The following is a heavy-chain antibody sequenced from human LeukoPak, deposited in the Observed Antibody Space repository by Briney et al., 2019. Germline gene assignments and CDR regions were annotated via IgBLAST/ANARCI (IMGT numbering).Heavy chain of an antibody. CDR1: GYTLTELS. V-gene: IGHV1-24*01. CDR3: ATVGRLVVGATTGPYYYYGMDV. CDR2: FDPEDGET. D-gene: IGHD1-26*01. Sequence: ASVKVSCKVSGYTLTELSMHWVRQAPGKGLEWMGGFDPEDGETIYAQKFQGRVTMTEDTSTDTAYMELSSLRSEDTAVYYCATVGRLVVGATTGPYYYYGMDVWGQGTTVTVSS. J-gene: IGHJ6*02.